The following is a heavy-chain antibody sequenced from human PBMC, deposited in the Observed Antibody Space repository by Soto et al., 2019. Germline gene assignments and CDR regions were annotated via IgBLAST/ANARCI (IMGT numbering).Heavy chain of an antibody. CDR3: ARNGDCTRHGCIVGWFDP. CDR1: GGSFRGYY. Sequence: SETLSLTCAVYGGSFRGYYWRWIRLPPGKGLEWIGEINHSGSTNYNPSLKRRVTISVDTSKNQFSLKLSSVTAADTAVYYCARNGDCTRHGCIVGWFDPWGPGTLVT. CDR2: INHSGST. D-gene: IGHD2-8*01. J-gene: IGHJ5*02. V-gene: IGHV4-34*01.